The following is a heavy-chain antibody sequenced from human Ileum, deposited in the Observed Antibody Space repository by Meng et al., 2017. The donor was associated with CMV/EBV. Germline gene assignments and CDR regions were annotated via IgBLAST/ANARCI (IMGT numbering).Heavy chain of an antibody. CDR3: ATEYSASPGWFDP. J-gene: IGHJ5*02. Sequence: ESGPGLVKPSTPLSLIRTGSGDSISSGDFYWTWIRQSPGKGPEWIGYIYYSGSTYYNPSLKSRLTIALDTSKNQFSLRLTSVTDADTGVYYCATEYSASPGWFDPWGQGILVTVSS. V-gene: IGHV4-30-4*08. D-gene: IGHD5-12*01. CDR1: GDSISSGDFY. CDR2: IYYSGST.